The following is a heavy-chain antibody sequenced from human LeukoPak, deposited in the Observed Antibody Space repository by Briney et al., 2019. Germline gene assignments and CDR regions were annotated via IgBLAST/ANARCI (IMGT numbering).Heavy chain of an antibody. J-gene: IGHJ6*02. V-gene: IGHV1-8*01. CDR3: ARINYGDYRYGMDV. Sequence: ASVKVSCKASGYTFTSYDINWVRQATGQGLEWMGWMNPNSGNTGYAQKFQGRITMTRDTSISTAYMELSSLRSEDTAVYYCARINYGDYRYGMDVWGQGTTVTVSS. D-gene: IGHD4-17*01. CDR2: MNPNSGNT. CDR1: GYTFTSYD.